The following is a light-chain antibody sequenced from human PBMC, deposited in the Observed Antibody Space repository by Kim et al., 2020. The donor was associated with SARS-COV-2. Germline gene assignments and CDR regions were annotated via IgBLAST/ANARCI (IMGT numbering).Light chain of an antibody. CDR2: AAS. CDR3: QQYDDFPRT. Sequence: DIQMTQSPSSLSASVGDRVTITCQASQDISNYLNWYQQKPGKAPKLLIYAASNLQTGVPSRFSGGGSGTDFTFTISSLQPEDIATYYCQQYDDFPRTFGQGTKLEL. V-gene: IGKV1-33*01. CDR1: QDISNY. J-gene: IGKJ2*01.